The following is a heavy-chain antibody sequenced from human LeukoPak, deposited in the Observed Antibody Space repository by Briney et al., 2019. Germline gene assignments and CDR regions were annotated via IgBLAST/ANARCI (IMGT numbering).Heavy chain of an antibody. CDR3: VGVRWFGGSNWFDP. Sequence: GGSLRLSCSASGFTFSMSAMHWVRQGPGKGLQYVSAISSNGGSTYYADSVKGRFTISRDNSKNTLHLQMSSLRPEDTAVYYCVGVRWFGGSNWFDPWGQGTLVTFSS. V-gene: IGHV3-64D*09. J-gene: IGHJ5*02. CDR1: GFTFSMSA. D-gene: IGHD3-10*01. CDR2: ISSNGGST.